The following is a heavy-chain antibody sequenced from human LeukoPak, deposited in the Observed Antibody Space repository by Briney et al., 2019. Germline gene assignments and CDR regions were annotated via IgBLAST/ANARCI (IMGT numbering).Heavy chain of an antibody. Sequence: GGSLRLSCAASGFTFSSYSMNWVRQAPGKGLEWVSYISSSSSTIYYAGSVKGRFTISRDNAKNSLYLQMNSLRAEDTAVYSCAREQDLDYWGQGTLVTASS. V-gene: IGHV3-48*01. CDR3: AREQDLDY. J-gene: IGHJ4*02. CDR2: ISSSSSTI. CDR1: GFTFSSYS.